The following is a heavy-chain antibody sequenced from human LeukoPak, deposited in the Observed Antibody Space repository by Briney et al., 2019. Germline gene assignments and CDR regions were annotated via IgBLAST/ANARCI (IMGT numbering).Heavy chain of an antibody. CDR3: ARDRGGYCSGGSCYSLYYYYYMDV. J-gene: IGHJ6*03. D-gene: IGHD2-15*01. Sequence: ASVKVSCKASGGTFSNYAISWVRQAPGQGLEWMGGIIPIFATANYAQKFQGRDTIAADESTSTAYMELSSLRSEDTAVYYCARDRGGYCSGGSCYSLYYYYYMDVWGKGTTVTVSS. CDR1: GGTFSNYA. CDR2: IIPIFATA. V-gene: IGHV1-69*13.